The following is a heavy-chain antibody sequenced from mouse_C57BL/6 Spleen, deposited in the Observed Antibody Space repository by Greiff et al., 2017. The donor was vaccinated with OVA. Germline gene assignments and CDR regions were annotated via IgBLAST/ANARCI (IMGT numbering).Heavy chain of an antibody. CDR2: IYPRSGNT. J-gene: IGHJ4*01. D-gene: IGHD1-1*01. CDR1: GYTFTSYG. Sequence: QVQLQQSGAELARPGASVNLSCKASGYTFTSYGISWVKQRTGQGLEWIGEIYPRSGNTYYNEKFKGKATLPADKSARSAYMEIRSLTSEDSAVYFGVRYYGSSDDARDYWGQGTSVTVSS. CDR3: VRYYGSSDDARDY. V-gene: IGHV1-81*01.